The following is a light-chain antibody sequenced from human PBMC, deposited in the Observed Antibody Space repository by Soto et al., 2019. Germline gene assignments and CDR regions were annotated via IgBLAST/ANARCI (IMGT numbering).Light chain of an antibody. V-gene: IGKV3D-15*01. CDR3: QQYDRWWT. Sequence: EIPVTQSPATLSVSPGERATLSCRASQSVRSNLAWYQQKPGQAPRLVIYGASTRASGVPARFSGSGSGTEFTLTISSVQSEDSAVYYCQQYDRWWTFGQGTKVEI. J-gene: IGKJ1*01. CDR2: GAS. CDR1: QSVRSN.